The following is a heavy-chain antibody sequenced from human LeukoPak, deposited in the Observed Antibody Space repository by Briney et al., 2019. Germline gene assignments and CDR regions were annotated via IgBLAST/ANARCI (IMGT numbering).Heavy chain of an antibody. V-gene: IGHV4-34*01. Sequence: SETLSLTCAVYGGSFSGYYWSWIRQPPGKGLEWIGEIYHSGSTNYNPSLKSRVTISVDKSKNQFSLKLSSVTAADTAVYYCEGAQAVAGPSFDYWGQGTLVTVSS. J-gene: IGHJ4*02. CDR1: GGSFSGYY. CDR3: EGAQAVAGPSFDY. D-gene: IGHD6-19*01. CDR2: IYHSGST.